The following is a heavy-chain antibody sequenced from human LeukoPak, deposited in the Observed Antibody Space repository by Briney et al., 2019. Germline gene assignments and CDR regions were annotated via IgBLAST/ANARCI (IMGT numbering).Heavy chain of an antibody. Sequence: GGSLRLSCAASGFTFSSYWMHWVRQAPGKGLVWVSRINSDGSSTSYADSVKGRFTISRDNAKNTLYLQMNSLRAEDTAVYYCASGYFGSNWFDPWGQGTLVTVSS. CDR2: INSDGSST. D-gene: IGHD3-22*01. J-gene: IGHJ5*02. V-gene: IGHV3-74*01. CDR1: GFTFSSYW. CDR3: ASGYFGSNWFDP.